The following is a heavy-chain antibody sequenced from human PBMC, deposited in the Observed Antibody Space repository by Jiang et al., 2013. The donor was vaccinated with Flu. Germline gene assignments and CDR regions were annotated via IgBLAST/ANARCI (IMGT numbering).Heavy chain of an antibody. CDR3: AKPLTGSDAFDI. CDR2: IYPGDSNT. CDR1: GYRFASYW. V-gene: IGHV5-51*01. J-gene: IGHJ3*02. Sequence: GAEVKKPGESLKISCKGSGYRFASYWIGWVRQMPGRGLEWMGIIYPGDSNTRYTPSFQGQVTISADRSIDTAYLQWSSLKASDSAMYYCAKPLTGSDAFDIWGQGTMVTVSS. D-gene: IGHD4-11*01.